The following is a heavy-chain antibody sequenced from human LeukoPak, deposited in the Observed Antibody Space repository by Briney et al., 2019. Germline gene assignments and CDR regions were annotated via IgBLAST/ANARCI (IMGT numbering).Heavy chain of an antibody. CDR2: IYPSGTT. Sequence: SETLSLTCTVSGYSISSGYYWGWIRQPPGKGLGWIGNIYPSGTTYYNPSLKTRVTISVDTSKNQFSLKLSSVTAADTAVYFCARAYSSSWYFNWFDPWGQGTLVTVSS. CDR1: GYSISSGYY. J-gene: IGHJ5*02. D-gene: IGHD6-13*01. V-gene: IGHV4-38-2*02. CDR3: ARAYSSSWYFNWFDP.